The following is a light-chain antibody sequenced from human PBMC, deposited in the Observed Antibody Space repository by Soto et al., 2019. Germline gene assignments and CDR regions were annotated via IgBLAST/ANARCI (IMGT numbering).Light chain of an antibody. V-gene: IGKV3-20*01. J-gene: IGKJ5*01. CDR1: QSVSSNY. CDR2: DAF. Sequence: ESVLAQSPGTLSLSPGERATLSCRASQSVSSNYIAWYQQKPGQAPRLFIYDAFNRATGIPDRFSGSGSGTDFTLTISRLEPEDFAVYYFQQYGSSITFGQGTRLEIK. CDR3: QQYGSSIT.